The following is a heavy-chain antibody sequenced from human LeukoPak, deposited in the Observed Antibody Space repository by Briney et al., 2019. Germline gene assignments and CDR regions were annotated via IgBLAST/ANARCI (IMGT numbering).Heavy chain of an antibody. J-gene: IGHJ2*01. Sequence: KPSETLSLTCVVYGESFSGYSWSWIRQPPGKGLEWIGEINQRRNTNYNPSLKSRVTMSIDTSKNQFSLKLSSVTAADTAVYYCARHGWHAWYFDLWGRGTLVTVSS. CDR1: GESFSGYS. CDR2: INQRRNT. CDR3: ARHGWHAWYFDL. D-gene: IGHD6-19*01. V-gene: IGHV4-34*01.